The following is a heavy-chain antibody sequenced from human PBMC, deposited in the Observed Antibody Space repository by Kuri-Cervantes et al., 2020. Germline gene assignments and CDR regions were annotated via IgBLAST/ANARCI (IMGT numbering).Heavy chain of an antibody. J-gene: IGHJ4*02. CDR3: AKDIRFDYGDYGFDY. D-gene: IGHD4-17*01. Sequence: GESLKISCAASGFTFSTYAMYWVRQAPGKGLEWVSSISSSSTIYYADSVKGRFTISRDNAKNSLYLQMNSLRAEDTALYYCAKDIRFDYGDYGFDYWGQGTLVTVSS. V-gene: IGHV3-69-1*01. CDR1: GFTFSTYA. CDR2: ISSSSTI.